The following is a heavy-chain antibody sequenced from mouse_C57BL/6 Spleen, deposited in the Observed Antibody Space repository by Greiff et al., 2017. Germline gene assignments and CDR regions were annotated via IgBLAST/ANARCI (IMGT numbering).Heavy chain of an antibody. CDR3: ARAQKWDSFDY. CDR1: GFTFSDYY. J-gene: IGHJ2*01. CDR2: INYDGSST. Sequence: EVMLVESEGGLVQPGSSMKLSCTASGFTFSDYYMAWVRQVPEKGLEWVANINYDGSSTYYLASLKSRFIISRDTAKNILYLQMSRLKSEDTDTYICARAQKWDSFDYGGQDTPLTVSS. V-gene: IGHV5-16*01.